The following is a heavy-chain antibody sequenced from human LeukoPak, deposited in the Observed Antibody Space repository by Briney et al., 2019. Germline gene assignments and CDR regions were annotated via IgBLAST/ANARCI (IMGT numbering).Heavy chain of an antibody. CDR1: GFSLSNYA. D-gene: IGHD6-19*01. J-gene: IGHJ1*01. V-gene: IGHV3-30*04. CDR2: ISYDGKHK. Sequence: GGSLRLSCTASGFSLSNYAMYWVRQAPGKGLEWVAVISYDGKHKYYVDSVQGRFTISRDNSKNTLFLQMDSLRPEDTAVYFCAREPRIARAGRGRYLHHWGEGTLVTVFS. CDR3: AREPRIARAGRGRYLHH.